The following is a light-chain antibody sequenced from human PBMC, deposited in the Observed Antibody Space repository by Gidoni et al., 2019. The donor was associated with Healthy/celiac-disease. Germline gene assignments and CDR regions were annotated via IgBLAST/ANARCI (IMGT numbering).Light chain of an antibody. CDR3: QQYGSL. CDR1: QSVSSSY. CDR2: GAS. V-gene: IGKV3-20*01. Sequence: EIVLTQSPGTLSLSPGERATLSCRASQSVSSSYLAWYQQKPGQAPRLLIFGASSRATGIPDRFSGSWSGTDFTLTISRLEPEDFAVYYCQQYGSLFGPXTKVDIK. J-gene: IGKJ3*01.